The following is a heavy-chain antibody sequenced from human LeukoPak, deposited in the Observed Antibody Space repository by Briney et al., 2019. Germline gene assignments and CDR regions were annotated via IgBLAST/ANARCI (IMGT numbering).Heavy chain of an antibody. J-gene: IGHJ4*02. CDR3: ARGMKGSSSWLDY. CDR2: INPNSGGT. V-gene: IGHV1-2*02. D-gene: IGHD6-13*01. Sequence: ASVNVSFKASVYTFTGYYMHWVRQAPGQGLEWMGWINPNSGGTNYAQKFQGRVTMTRDTSISTAYMELSRLRSDDTAVYYCARGMKGSSSWLDYWGQGTLVTVSS. CDR1: VYTFTGYY.